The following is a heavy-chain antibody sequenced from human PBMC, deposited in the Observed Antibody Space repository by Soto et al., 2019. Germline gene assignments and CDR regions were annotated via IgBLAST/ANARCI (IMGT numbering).Heavy chain of an antibody. D-gene: IGHD6-13*01. CDR2: IIPIFGTA. J-gene: IGHJ6*02. Sequence: QVQLVQSGAEVKKPGSSVKVSCKASGGTFSSYAISWVRQAPGQGLEWMGGIIPIFGTANYAQKFQGRVTITADESTRTAYMELSSLRSEDTAVYYCARDSAAAEVWYYYYGMDVWGQGTTVTVSS. V-gene: IGHV1-69*01. CDR1: GGTFSSYA. CDR3: ARDSAAAEVWYYYYGMDV.